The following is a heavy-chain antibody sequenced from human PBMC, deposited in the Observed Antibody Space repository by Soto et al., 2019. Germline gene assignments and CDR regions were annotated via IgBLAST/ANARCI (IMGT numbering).Heavy chain of an antibody. V-gene: IGHV1-69*13. J-gene: IGHJ4*02. CDR1: AGTFSSYA. D-gene: IGHD5-12*01. CDR2: IIPIFGTA. CDR3: ARDSGSEILGRFDY. Sequence: SVKVSCKASAGTFSSYAISWVRQAPGQGLEWVGGIIPIFGTANYAQKFQGRVTITADESTSTAYMELSSLRSEDTAVYYCARDSGSEILGRFDYWGQGTLVTVSS.